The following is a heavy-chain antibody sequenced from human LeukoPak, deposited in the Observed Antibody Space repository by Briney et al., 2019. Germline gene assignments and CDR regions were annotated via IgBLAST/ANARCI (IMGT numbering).Heavy chain of an antibody. V-gene: IGHV3-15*01. D-gene: IGHD5-24*01. Sequence: GGTLRLSCAASGFTFSSYGMSWVRQAPGKGLEWVGRIKSKTDGGTTDYAAPVKGRFTISRDDSKNTLYLQMNSLKTEDTAVYYCTTSGDGYNSAYYYYYMDVWGKGTTVTVSS. CDR2: IKSKTDGGTT. J-gene: IGHJ6*03. CDR3: TTSGDGYNSAYYYYYMDV. CDR1: GFTFSSYG.